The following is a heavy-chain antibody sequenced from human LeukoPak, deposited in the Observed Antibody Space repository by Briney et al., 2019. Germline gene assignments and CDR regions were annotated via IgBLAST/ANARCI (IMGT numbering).Heavy chain of an antibody. CDR2: ISGSGGST. V-gene: IGHV3-23*01. CDR3: AKAPKKQWLVPMDAFDI. J-gene: IGHJ3*02. D-gene: IGHD6-19*01. CDR1: GFTFSSYA. Sequence: GGSLRLSCAASGFTFSSYAMSWVRQAPGKGLERVSAISGSGGSTYYADSVKGRFTISRDNSKNTLYLQMNSLRAEDTAVYYCAKAPKKQWLVPMDAFDIWGQGTMVTVSS.